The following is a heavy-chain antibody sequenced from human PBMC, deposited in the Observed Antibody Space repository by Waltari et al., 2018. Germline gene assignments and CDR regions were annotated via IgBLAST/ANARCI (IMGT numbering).Heavy chain of an antibody. J-gene: IGHJ4*02. CDR1: GLIVSRHH. V-gene: IGHV3-66*02. Sequence: EVQLVESGGGLVQPGGSLRLSCSASGLIVSRHHMSWVRQAPGKGLEWVSVLYDSGEAYYGDSVKGRFTISRDNSKNTVYLQMNTLSAEDTAVYYCARGLGPTLAYYFDYWGRGTLVTVSS. D-gene: IGHD3-10*01. CDR3: ARGLGPTLAYYFDY. CDR2: LYDSGEA.